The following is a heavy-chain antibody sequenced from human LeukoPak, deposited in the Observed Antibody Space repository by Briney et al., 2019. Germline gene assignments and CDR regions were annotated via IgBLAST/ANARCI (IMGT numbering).Heavy chain of an antibody. CDR2: ISAYNGNT. J-gene: IGHJ6*04. CDR3: ARDQHCSGGSCYYGYYYYYGMDV. D-gene: IGHD2-15*01. Sequence: ASVKVSCKASGYTFTSYGISWVRQAPGQGLEWMGWISAYNGNTNYAQKLQGRVTMTTDTSTSTDYMELRSLRSDDTAVYYCARDQHCSGGSCYYGYYYYYGMDVWGKGTTVTVSS. CDR1: GYTFTSYG. V-gene: IGHV1-18*04.